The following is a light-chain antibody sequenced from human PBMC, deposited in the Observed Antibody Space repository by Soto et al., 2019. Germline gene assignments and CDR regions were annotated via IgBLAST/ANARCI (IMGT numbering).Light chain of an antibody. V-gene: IGKV3-20*01. CDR1: QSVSSSY. CDR2: GAS. CDR3: QQYGSSLFPWT. J-gene: IGKJ1*01. Sequence: EIVLTQSPGTLSLSPGERATLSCRASQSVSSSYLAWYQQKPGQAPRLLIYGASSRATGIPDRFSGSGSGTDFTLTISRLEPEDFAVYYCQQYGSSLFPWTFGQGTKVEIK.